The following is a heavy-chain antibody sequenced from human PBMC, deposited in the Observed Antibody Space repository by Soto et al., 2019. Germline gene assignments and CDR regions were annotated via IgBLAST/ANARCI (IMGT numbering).Heavy chain of an antibody. CDR2: IIPIFGTA. Sequence: SVKVSCKASGGTFSSYAISWVRQAPGQGLEWMGGIIPIFGTANYAQKFQGRVMITADESTSTAYMELSSLRSEDTAVYYCARDVDRRWLQYHYYGMDVWGQGTTVTVSS. D-gene: IGHD5-12*01. CDR1: GGTFSSYA. V-gene: IGHV1-69*13. CDR3: ARDVDRRWLQYHYYGMDV. J-gene: IGHJ6*02.